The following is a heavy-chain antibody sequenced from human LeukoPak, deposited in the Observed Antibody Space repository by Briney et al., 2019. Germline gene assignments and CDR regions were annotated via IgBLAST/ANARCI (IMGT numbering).Heavy chain of an antibody. CDR3: ARRGGDWFDP. CDR2: IYTSGST. V-gene: IGHV4-4*09. D-gene: IGHD3-16*01. CDR1: GGSISSYY. Sequence: PSETLSLTCTVSGGSISSYYWNWIRQPPGKGLEWIGYIYTSGSTNYNPSLQSRVTISVDTSKNQFSLKPSSLTAADTAVYYCARRGGDWFDPWGQGTLVTVSS. J-gene: IGHJ5*02.